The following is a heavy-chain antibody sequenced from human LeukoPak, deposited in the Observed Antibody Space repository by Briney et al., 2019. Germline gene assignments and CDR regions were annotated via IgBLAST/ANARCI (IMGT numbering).Heavy chain of an antibody. CDR2: IIPIFGTA. CDR3: ARASTGPYDY. Sequence: SVKVSCKASGYTLTSYGISWVRQAPGQGLEWMGGIIPIFGTANYAQKFQGRVTITADESTSTACMELSSLRSEDTAVYYCARASTGPYDYWGQGTLVTVSS. J-gene: IGHJ4*02. D-gene: IGHD2-8*02. CDR1: GYTLTSYG. V-gene: IGHV1-69*13.